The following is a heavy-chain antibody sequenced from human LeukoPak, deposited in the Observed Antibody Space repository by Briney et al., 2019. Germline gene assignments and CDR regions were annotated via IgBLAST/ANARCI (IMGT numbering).Heavy chain of an antibody. D-gene: IGHD1-26*01. J-gene: IGHJ5*02. CDR3: ARDPARQVGAKIGWFDP. Sequence: PGGSLRLSCAASGFTFSSYAMHWVRQAPGKGLEWVAVISYDGSNKYYADSVKGRFTISRDNSKNTLYLQMNSLRAEDTAVYYCARDPARQVGAKIGWFDPWGQGTLVTVSS. CDR1: GFTFSSYA. V-gene: IGHV3-30-3*01. CDR2: ISYDGSNK.